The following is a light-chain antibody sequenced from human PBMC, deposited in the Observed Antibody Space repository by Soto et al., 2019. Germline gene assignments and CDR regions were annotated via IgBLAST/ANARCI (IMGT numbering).Light chain of an antibody. Sequence: EIVLTQSPATLSSFPGDRVTLSCRASQAVNTRLAWYQHKPGQAPRLLIYLASNRAAGVPARFSGSGSGTDFTLTISNVEPEDFEVYYCHQRQSWPRTFGQGTMVDLK. CDR3: HQRQSWPRT. V-gene: IGKV3D-11*03. J-gene: IGKJ1*01. CDR2: LAS. CDR1: QAVNTR.